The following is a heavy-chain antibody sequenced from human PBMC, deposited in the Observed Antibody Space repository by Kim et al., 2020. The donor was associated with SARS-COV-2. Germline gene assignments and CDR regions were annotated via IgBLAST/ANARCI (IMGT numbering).Heavy chain of an antibody. D-gene: IGHD1-26*01. CDR2: VDPSDSYT. CDR1: GYNFTTYW. Sequence: GESLKISCKGSGYNFTTYWIAWVRQMPGKGLEWMGRVDPSDSYTSYSPSFQGHVTISVDKSISTAYLQWSSLRASDTAMYYCARRRIVGATYYFDFWGRGTLVTVSS. V-gene: IGHV5-10-1*01. CDR3: ARRRIVGATYYFDF. J-gene: IGHJ4*02.